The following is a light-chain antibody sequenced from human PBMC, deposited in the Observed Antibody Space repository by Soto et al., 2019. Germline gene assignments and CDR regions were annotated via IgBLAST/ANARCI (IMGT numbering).Light chain of an antibody. J-gene: IGKJ3*01. V-gene: IGKV3D-15*01. CDR2: GVS. CDR1: QSVSSN. Sequence: EIVMTQSPATLSVSPGERATLSCRASQSVSSNLAWYQQKPGQAPRLLLYGVSTRATGIPARFSGSGSGTEFTLTISSLQSEDFAIYYCQQYNNWPRTFGPGTKLDFK. CDR3: QQYNNWPRT.